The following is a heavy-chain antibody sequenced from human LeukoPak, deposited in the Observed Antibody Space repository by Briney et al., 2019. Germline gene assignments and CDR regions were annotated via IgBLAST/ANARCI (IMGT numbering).Heavy chain of an antibody. CDR2: VSPNGETA. CDR1: GFIIRNYG. V-gene: IGHV3-23*01. CDR3: AKDLGWIQFGY. Sequence: GGTLRLSCAASGFIIRNYGMNWVRQPPGKGLEWVSGVSPNGETAYYADSVKGRFTISRDNSKNTVYLQVRSLRAEDTAVYYCAKDLGWIQFGYWGQGALVTVSS. J-gene: IGHJ4*02. D-gene: IGHD5-18*01.